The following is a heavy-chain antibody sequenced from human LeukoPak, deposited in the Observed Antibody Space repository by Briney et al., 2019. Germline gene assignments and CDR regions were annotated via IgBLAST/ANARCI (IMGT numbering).Heavy chain of an antibody. D-gene: IGHD4-17*01. CDR1: GGSFSGYY. Sequence: PSETLSLTCAVYGGSFSGYYWSWIRQPPAKGLEWSGEINHIGSTNYNPSLKSRVTISVDTSRNQISLKWSSVTAADTAVYYCVSLTVTIDYSYYYMDVWGKGTTVTVSS. CDR3: VSLTVTIDYSYYYMDV. J-gene: IGHJ6*03. V-gene: IGHV4-34*01. CDR2: INHIGST.